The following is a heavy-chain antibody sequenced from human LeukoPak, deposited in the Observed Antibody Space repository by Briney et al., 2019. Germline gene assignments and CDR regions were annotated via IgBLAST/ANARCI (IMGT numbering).Heavy chain of an antibody. J-gene: IGHJ6*04. CDR1: GGTFISYA. Sequence: SVKVSCKASGGTFISYAISWVRLAPGQGLEWMGGIIPIFGTADYAQKFQGRVTITADKSTSTAYMELSSLRSEDTAVYYCARAIVAPYTGYYGMDVWGKGTTVTVSS. CDR2: IIPIFGTA. V-gene: IGHV1-69*06. D-gene: IGHD3-16*02. CDR3: ARAIVAPYTGYYGMDV.